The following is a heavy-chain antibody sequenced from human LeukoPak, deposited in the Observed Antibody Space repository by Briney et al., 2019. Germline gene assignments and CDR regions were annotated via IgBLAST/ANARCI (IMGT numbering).Heavy chain of an antibody. Sequence: PGGSLRLSCAASGFTFSSYAMSWVRQAPGKGLEWVSAISGSGGSTYYADSVKGRVTISRDNSKNPLYLQMNSLRAEDTAIYYCAKGLRQFDTSMVMFDYWGQGTLVTVSS. CDR1: GFTFSSYA. CDR3: AKGLRQFDTSMVMFDY. V-gene: IGHV3-23*01. D-gene: IGHD5-18*01. CDR2: ISGSGGST. J-gene: IGHJ4*02.